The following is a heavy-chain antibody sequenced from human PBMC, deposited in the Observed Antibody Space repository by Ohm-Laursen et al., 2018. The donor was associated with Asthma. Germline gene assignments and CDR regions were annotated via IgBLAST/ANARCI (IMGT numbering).Heavy chain of an antibody. CDR3: AKDYQDYGGNVYFQH. D-gene: IGHD4-23*01. CDR2: IVPIFGTA. J-gene: IGHJ1*01. Sequence: GASVKVSCKASGGTFSSYAISWVRQAPGQGLEWMGGIVPIFGTANYAQKFQGRVTITADESTSTAYMELSSLRSEDTALYYCAKDYQDYGGNVYFQHWGQGTLVTVSS. V-gene: IGHV1-69*13. CDR1: GGTFSSYA.